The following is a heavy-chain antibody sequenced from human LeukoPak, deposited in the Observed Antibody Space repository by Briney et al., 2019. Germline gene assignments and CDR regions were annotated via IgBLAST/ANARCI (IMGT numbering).Heavy chain of an antibody. J-gene: IGHJ3*02. CDR1: GGTFSSYA. CDR3: ASRLAGLDAFDI. D-gene: IGHD6-19*01. V-gene: IGHV1-69*13. Sequence: SVKVSCKASGGTFSSYAISWVRQAPGQGLEWMGGIIPIFGTANYAQKFQGRVTITADESTSTAYMELSSLGSEDTAVYYCASRLAGLDAFDIWGQGTMVTVSS. CDR2: IIPIFGTA.